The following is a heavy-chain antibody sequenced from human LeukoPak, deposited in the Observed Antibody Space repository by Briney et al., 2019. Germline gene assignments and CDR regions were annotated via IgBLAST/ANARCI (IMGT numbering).Heavy chain of an antibody. D-gene: IGHD3-3*01. Sequence: GGSLRLSCAASGFAFSSYWMSWVRQAPGKGLVWVANIKQDGSEKYYVDSVKGRFTISRDNAKNSLYLQMNSLRAEDTAVYYCARSGYYDFWSGRNFDNWGQGTLVTVYS. CDR1: GFAFSSYW. J-gene: IGHJ4*02. V-gene: IGHV3-7*01. CDR2: IKQDGSEK. CDR3: ARSGYYDFWSGRNFDN.